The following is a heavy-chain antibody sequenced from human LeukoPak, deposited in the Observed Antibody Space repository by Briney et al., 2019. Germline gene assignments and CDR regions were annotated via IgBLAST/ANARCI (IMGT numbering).Heavy chain of an antibody. Sequence: GASVKVSCKASGYTFTSYAMHWVRQAPGQRLEWTGWINAGNGNTKYSQKFQGRVTITRDTSASTAHMELSSLRSEDTAVYYCARRGYCSGGSCYGWFDPWGQGTLVTVSS. D-gene: IGHD2-15*01. J-gene: IGHJ5*02. V-gene: IGHV1-3*01. CDR3: ARRGYCSGGSCYGWFDP. CDR1: GYTFTSYA. CDR2: INAGNGNT.